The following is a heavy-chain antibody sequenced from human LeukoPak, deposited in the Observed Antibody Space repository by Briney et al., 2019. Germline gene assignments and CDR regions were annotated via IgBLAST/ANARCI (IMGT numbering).Heavy chain of an antibody. CDR3: ARVTSGMRYNWFDP. Sequence: ASVKVSCKTSGYTFTDYDVNWVRQAPGQGLEWMGYIHPRSGYSESAQRFQGRLSMTRDVSTDTAYMELSTLTSDDTAVYYCARVTSGMRYNWFDPWGQGTLNIVSS. J-gene: IGHJ5*02. CDR1: GYTFTDYD. CDR2: IHPRSGYS. V-gene: IGHV1-8*01. D-gene: IGHD2-2*01.